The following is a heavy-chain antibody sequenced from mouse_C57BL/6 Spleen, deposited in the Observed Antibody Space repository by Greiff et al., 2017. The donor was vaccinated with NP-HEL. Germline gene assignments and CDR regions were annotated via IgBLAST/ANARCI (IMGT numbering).Heavy chain of an antibody. CDR3: ARGGYDYAFAY. Sequence: VQLQQSGPELVKPGASVKISCKASGYTFTDYYMNWVKQSHGKSLEWIGDINPNNGGTSYNQKFKGKATLTVDKSSSTAYMELRSLTSEDSAVYYCARGGYDYAFAYWGQGTLVTVSA. D-gene: IGHD2-4*01. J-gene: IGHJ3*01. CDR1: GYTFTDYY. V-gene: IGHV1-26*01. CDR2: INPNNGGT.